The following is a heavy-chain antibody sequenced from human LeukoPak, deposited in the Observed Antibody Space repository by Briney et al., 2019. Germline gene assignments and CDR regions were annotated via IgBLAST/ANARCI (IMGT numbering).Heavy chain of an antibody. CDR3: AKDPYCSSTSCPTEFDWFDP. J-gene: IGHJ5*02. V-gene: IGHV3-23*01. D-gene: IGHD2-2*01. Sequence: GGSLRLSCVASGFTFGTYAMNWVRQAPGKGLEWLAGLFGNGAGISYADSVKGRFTISRDNSKNTLYLQMNSLRAEDTAVYYCAKDPYCSSTSCPTEFDWFDPWGQGTLVTVSS. CDR1: GFTFGTYA. CDR2: LFGNGAGI.